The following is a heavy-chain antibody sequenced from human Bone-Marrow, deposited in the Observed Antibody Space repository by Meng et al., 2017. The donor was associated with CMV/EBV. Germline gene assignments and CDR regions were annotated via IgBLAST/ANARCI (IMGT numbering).Heavy chain of an antibody. J-gene: IGHJ6*02. Sequence: GESLKISCAASGFSFSSHDMHWVRQTPGKGLEWVSSIGSAGDRYYAGSVKGRFTISRENAKNSFSLQMNSLRVGDTAVYYCARVDTDYYYGMDVWGQGTTVTVSS. CDR2: IGSAGDR. CDR3: ARVDTDYYYGMDV. V-gene: IGHV3-13*01. CDR1: GFSFSSHD. D-gene: IGHD2-2*02.